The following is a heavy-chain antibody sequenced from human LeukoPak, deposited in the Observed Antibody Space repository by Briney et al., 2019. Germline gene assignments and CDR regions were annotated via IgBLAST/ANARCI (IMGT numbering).Heavy chain of an antibody. CDR2: ISGSGGST. Sequence: PGGSLRLSCAAPGFTFSSYAMSWVRQAPGKGLEWVSVISGSGGSTYYADSVKGRFTISRDNSKNTLYLQMNSLRAEDTAVYYGTKDRYNYGYMEGDFDYWGQGTLVTVSS. CDR3: TKDRYNYGYMEGDFDY. J-gene: IGHJ4*02. V-gene: IGHV3-23*01. D-gene: IGHD5-18*01. CDR1: GFTFSSYA.